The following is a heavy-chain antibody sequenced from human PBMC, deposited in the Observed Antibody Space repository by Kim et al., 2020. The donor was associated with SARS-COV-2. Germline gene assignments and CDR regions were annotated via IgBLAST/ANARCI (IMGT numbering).Heavy chain of an antibody. J-gene: IGHJ4*02. V-gene: IGHV3-15*01. D-gene: IGHD3-16*01. Sequence: GGSLRLSCAASGFTFSNTWMTWVRQAPGKGLEWVGRIQSKTGGGTTDYAAPVQGRFTISRDDSKNTLYLQMNSLKTVDTAVYYCSTRRGGNWGQGTLVTVSS. CDR2: IQSKTGGGTT. CDR1: GFTFSNTW. CDR3: STRRGGN.